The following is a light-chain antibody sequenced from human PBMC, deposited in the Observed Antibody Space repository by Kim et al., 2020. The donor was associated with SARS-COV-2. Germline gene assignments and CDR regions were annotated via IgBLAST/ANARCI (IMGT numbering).Light chain of an antibody. V-gene: IGKV3-11*01. CDR1: QSIMRY. CDR2: DAS. J-gene: IGKJ4*01. Sequence: LSPGESATLSCRASQSIMRYLGWYQQKPGQAPRLLIFDASSRANGIPARFGGSGSGTNFTLTISSLAPEDFAVYYCQQYGSWPLTFGGGTKVDIK. CDR3: QQYGSWPLT.